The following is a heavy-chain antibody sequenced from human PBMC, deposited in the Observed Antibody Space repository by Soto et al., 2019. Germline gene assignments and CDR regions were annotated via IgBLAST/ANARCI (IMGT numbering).Heavy chain of an antibody. CDR2: ISGSGGST. D-gene: IGHD7-27*01. Sequence: GGSLRLSCAASGFTFSSYAMSWVRQAPGKGLEWVSAISGSGGSTYYADSVKGRFTISRDNSKNTLYLQMNSLRAEDTALYYCAKTAHAPELGTNFDYWGQGTLVTVSS. CDR1: GFTFSSYA. V-gene: IGHV3-23*01. J-gene: IGHJ4*02. CDR3: AKTAHAPELGTNFDY.